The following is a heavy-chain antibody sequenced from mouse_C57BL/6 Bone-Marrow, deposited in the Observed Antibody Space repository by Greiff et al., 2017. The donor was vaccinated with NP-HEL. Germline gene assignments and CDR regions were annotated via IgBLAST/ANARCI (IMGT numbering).Heavy chain of an antibody. J-gene: IGHJ2*01. D-gene: IGHD4-1*01. Sequence: VQLQQPGAELVKPGASVKLSCKASGYTFTSYWMHWVKQRPGQGLEWIGMIHPNSGNTNYNEKFKSKATLTVDKSSSTAYMQLSSLTSEDSAVYYCARGGKKLGLFDYWGQGTTLTVSS. CDR3: ARGGKKLGLFDY. CDR1: GYTFTSYW. V-gene: IGHV1-64*01. CDR2: IHPNSGNT.